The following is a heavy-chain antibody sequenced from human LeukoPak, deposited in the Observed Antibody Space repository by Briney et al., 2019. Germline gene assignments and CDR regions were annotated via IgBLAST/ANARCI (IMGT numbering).Heavy chain of an antibody. CDR3: ARDSVEYGDYNYYHYMDV. CDR1: GGSISSSSYY. D-gene: IGHD4-17*01. V-gene: IGHV4-39*07. Sequence: PSETLSLTCTVSGGSISSSSYYWGWIRQPPGTGLEWIGSIYYSGSTYYNPSLKSRVTISVDTSKNQFSLKLSSVTAADTAVYYCARDSVEYGDYNYYHYMDVWGKGTTVTISS. J-gene: IGHJ6*03. CDR2: IYYSGST.